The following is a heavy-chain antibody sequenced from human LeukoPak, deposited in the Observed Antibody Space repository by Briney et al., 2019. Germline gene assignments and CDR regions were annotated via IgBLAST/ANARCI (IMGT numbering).Heavy chain of an antibody. D-gene: IGHD2-8*01. CDR2: ISASGNTI. J-gene: IGHJ4*02. Sequence: GGSLRLSCVVSGFPFNEYNMNWIRQAQDKGLEWISYISASGNTILYADSVRGRFTMSRDHTPNTPYLQMSSLSAEDTALYFCATNFNGSPEFWGQGTLVSVSS. V-gene: IGHV3-11*04. CDR3: ATNFNGSPEF. CDR1: GFPFNEYN.